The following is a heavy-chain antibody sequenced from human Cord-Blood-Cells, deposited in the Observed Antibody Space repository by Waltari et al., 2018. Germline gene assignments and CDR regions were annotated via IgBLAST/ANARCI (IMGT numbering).Heavy chain of an antibody. V-gene: IGHV4-34*01. CDR3: ARGRRSSSSYNWFDP. CDR1: GGSFSGYY. Sequence: QVQLQQWGAGLLKPSETLSLTCAVYGGSFSGYYWSWIRQPPGKGLEWIGEINHSGSTNSNPALKSRVTISVDTSKNQFSLKLSSVTAADTAVYYCARGRRSSSSYNWFDPWGQGTLVTVSS. CDR2: INHSGST. D-gene: IGHD6-6*01. J-gene: IGHJ5*02.